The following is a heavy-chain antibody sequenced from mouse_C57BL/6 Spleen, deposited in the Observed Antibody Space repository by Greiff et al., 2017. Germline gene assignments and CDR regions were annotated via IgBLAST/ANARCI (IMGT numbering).Heavy chain of an antibody. D-gene: IGHD3-3*01. V-gene: IGHV1-80*01. Sequence: QVQLQQSGAELVKPGASVKISCKASGYAFSSYWMNWVKQRPGKGLEWIGQIYPGDGDTNYNGKFKGKATLTADKSSSTAYMQLSSLTSADSAVYFCARSRRNYAMDYWGQGTSVTVSS. CDR1: GYAFSSYW. CDR2: IYPGDGDT. CDR3: ARSRRNYAMDY. J-gene: IGHJ4*01.